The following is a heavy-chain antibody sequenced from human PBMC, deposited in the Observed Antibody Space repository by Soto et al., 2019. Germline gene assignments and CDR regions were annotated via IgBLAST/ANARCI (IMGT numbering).Heavy chain of an antibody. CDR3: AKGLLNGRWYAAD. Sequence: EVHLLESGGVLVQPGASLRLSCETSGFTFTNCVMTWVRQPPGKRLEWVSVITTNGHTDFADSVKGRFTISRDNSKNTVYLQMNSLRAEDTAIYYCAKGLLNGRWYAADWGQGTLVTVSS. D-gene: IGHD6-13*01. J-gene: IGHJ4*02. CDR1: GFTFTNCV. CDR2: ITTNGHT. V-gene: IGHV3-23*01.